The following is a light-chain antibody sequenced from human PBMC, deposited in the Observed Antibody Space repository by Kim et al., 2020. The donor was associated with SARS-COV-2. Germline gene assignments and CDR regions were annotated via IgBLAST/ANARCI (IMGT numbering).Light chain of an antibody. Sequence: LSPAERAPLSCRASQSVTRSYLAWYQQRPGQAPRLLIYSASSRAPGIPDRFSGSGSGTDFSLTISRLEPEDFAMYYCQQYGSSRYTFGQGTKLEI. CDR1: QSVTRSY. J-gene: IGKJ2*01. V-gene: IGKV3-20*01. CDR2: SAS. CDR3: QQYGSSRYT.